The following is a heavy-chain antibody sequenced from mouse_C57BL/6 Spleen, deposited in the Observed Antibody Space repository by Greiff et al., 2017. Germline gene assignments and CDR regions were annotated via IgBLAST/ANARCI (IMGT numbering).Heavy chain of an antibody. CDR1: GFTFSDYY. Sequence: EVMLVESEGGLVQPGSSMKLSCTASGFTFSDYYMAWVRQVPEKGLEWVANINYDGSSTYYLDSLKSRFIISRDNAKNILYLQMSSLKSEDTATYYCARVGLRPYYFDYWGQGTTLTVSS. CDR2: INYDGSST. CDR3: ARVGLRPYYFDY. V-gene: IGHV5-16*01. J-gene: IGHJ2*01. D-gene: IGHD2-4*01.